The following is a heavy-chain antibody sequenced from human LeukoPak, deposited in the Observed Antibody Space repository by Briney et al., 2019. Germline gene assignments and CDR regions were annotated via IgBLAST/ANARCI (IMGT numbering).Heavy chain of an antibody. D-gene: IGHD5-18*01. J-gene: IGHJ4*02. Sequence: GGSLRLSCKTYGFIFSNCWMTWVRQAPGKGLEWLSSISSSSSYIYYADSVKGRFTISRDNSKNTLHLQMISLRAEDTAVYYCARDQGAWGYGYNFDYWGQGNLVTVSS. V-gene: IGHV3-21*01. CDR1: GFIFSNCW. CDR3: ARDQGAWGYGYNFDY. CDR2: ISSSSSYI.